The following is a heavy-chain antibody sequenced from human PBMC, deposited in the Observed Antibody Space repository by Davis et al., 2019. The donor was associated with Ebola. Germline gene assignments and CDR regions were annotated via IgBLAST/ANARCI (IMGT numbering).Heavy chain of an antibody. Sequence: GESLKISCAASGFTFNNYVMNWVRQAPGKGLEWVSAITGSGGTTYYADSVKGRFTISKDNSKNTLYLQMNSLRAEDTAVYYCAKGDYRDPYYYYGMDVWGQGTTVTVSS. CDR3: AKGDYRDPYYYYGMDV. D-gene: IGHD3-16*01. CDR2: ITGSGGTT. J-gene: IGHJ6*02. V-gene: IGHV3-23*01. CDR1: GFTFNNYV.